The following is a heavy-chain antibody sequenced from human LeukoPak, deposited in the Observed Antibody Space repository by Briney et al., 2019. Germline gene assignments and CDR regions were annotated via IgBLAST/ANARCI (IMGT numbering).Heavy chain of an antibody. V-gene: IGHV3-9*01. Sequence: PGGSLRLSCAASGFTFDDYAMGWVRHAPGKGREWGSGISWKNETFGYADSVKGRFTISRDNAKNSLYLEMNSLRAEDTALYYCAKTSVNWYGYYYYMDVWGKGTTVTVSS. CDR3: AKTSVNWYGYYYYMDV. CDR2: ISWKNETF. J-gene: IGHJ6*03. CDR1: GFTFDDYA. D-gene: IGHD1-1*01.